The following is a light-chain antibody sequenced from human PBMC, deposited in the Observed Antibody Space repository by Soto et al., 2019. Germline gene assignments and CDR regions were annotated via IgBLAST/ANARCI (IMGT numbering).Light chain of an antibody. CDR3: GSYAGSNIV. CDR2: EVA. Sequence: QSVLTQPPSASGSPGQSVTISCTGTSSDVGGYNYVSWYQQHAGKAPKLMIYEVAKRPSGVPDRFSGSKSANTASLTVSGLQAEDEGDYYCGSYAGSNIVFGGGTKLTVL. J-gene: IGLJ2*01. V-gene: IGLV2-8*01. CDR1: SSDVGGYNY.